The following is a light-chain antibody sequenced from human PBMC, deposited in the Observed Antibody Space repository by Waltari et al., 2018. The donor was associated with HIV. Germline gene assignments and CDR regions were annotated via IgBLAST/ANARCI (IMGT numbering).Light chain of an antibody. CDR1: RSTIWAAYH. J-gene: IGLJ3*02. CDR3: QSYVSSVNVV. Sequence: QSVLTPPPSVSGAPGPTVPISCTVSRSTIWAAYHVHWYQQVPGTAPKLLIYANTNRRSGVPDRFSGSKSGTSASLAISGLQTEDEADYYCQSYVSSVNVVFGGGTRVTVL. CDR2: ANT. V-gene: IGLV1-40*01.